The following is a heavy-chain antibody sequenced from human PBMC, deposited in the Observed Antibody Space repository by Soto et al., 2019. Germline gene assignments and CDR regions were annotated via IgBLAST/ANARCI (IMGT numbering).Heavy chain of an antibody. Sequence: EASVKVSCKASGGTFSSYAISWVRQAPGQGLEWMGGIIPIFGTANYAQKFQGRVTITADESTSTAYMELSSLRSEDTAVYYCARDNYDFWSGYKSDYYYGMDVWGQGTTVTVSS. CDR1: GGTFSSYA. D-gene: IGHD3-3*01. V-gene: IGHV1-69*13. J-gene: IGHJ6*02. CDR3: ARDNYDFWSGYKSDYYYGMDV. CDR2: IIPIFGTA.